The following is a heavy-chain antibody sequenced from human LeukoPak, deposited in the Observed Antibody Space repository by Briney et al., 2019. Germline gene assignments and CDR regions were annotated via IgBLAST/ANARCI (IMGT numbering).Heavy chain of an antibody. D-gene: IGHD3-22*01. Sequence: SETLSLTCTVSGGSISSYYWSWIRQPRGKGLEWIGYIYYSGSTNYNRSLKSRVTISVDTSKNQFSLKLGSVTAADTAVYYCAIGDSSGYGHDAFDIWGRKTMVSVSS. CDR3: AIGDSSGYGHDAFDI. V-gene: IGHV4-59*01. J-gene: IGHJ3*02. CDR2: IYYSGST. CDR1: GGSISSYY.